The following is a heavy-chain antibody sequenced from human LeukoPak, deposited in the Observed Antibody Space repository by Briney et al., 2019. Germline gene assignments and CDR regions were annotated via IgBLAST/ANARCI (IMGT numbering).Heavy chain of an antibody. Sequence: PGGSLRLSCAASGFTFDDYGMSWVRQAPGKGLEWVSGINWNGGSTGYADSVKGRFTISRDNAKNSLYLQMNSLRAEDTALYYCARGGMDSSGYYYEPFDDWGQGTLVTVSS. D-gene: IGHD3-22*01. CDR3: ARGGMDSSGYYYEPFDD. V-gene: IGHV3-20*04. J-gene: IGHJ4*02. CDR1: GFTFDDYG. CDR2: INWNGGST.